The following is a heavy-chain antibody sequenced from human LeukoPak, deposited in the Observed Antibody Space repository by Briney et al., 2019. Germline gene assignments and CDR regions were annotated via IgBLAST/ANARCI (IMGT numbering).Heavy chain of an antibody. CDR3: AREEWNDMAFDI. D-gene: IGHD1-1*01. CDR2: IIPVFCSV. Sequence: ASMKVSCKASGGTFSSSAINWVRQAPGQGLEGMGKIIPVFCSVIYAQQFEGRVTTTADQSTNTAYMELSSLTSEDTAVYYCAREEWNDMAFDIWGQGTMVTVSS. CDR1: GGTFSSSA. V-gene: IGHV1-69*15. J-gene: IGHJ3*02.